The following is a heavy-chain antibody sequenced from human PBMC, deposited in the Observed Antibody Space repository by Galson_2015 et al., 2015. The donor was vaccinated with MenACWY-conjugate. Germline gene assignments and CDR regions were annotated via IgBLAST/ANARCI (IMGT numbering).Heavy chain of an antibody. CDR2: IKKQDGSEK. CDR3: ARGHYGMGV. Sequence: SLRLSCAASGFTFSNYWMTWVRQAPGKGLEWVADIKKQDGSEKYYVDSVKGRFTLSRDNAKSSLYLQMNSLRAEDTAVYYCARGHYGMGVWGQGTTVTVSS. V-gene: IGHV3-7*03. CDR1: GFTFSNYW. J-gene: IGHJ6*02.